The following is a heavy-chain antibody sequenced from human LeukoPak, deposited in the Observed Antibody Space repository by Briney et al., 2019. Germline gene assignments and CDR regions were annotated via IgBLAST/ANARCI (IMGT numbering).Heavy chain of an antibody. CDR1: GYTFTGYY. V-gene: IGHV1-2*02. CDR2: INPNSGGT. Sequence: ASVKVSCKASGYTFTGYYMHWVRQAPGQGLEWMGWINPNSGGTNYAQKFQGRATMTRDTSISTAYMELSRLRSDDTAVYYCARGNRAPPYDFWSGYLTYYYMDVWGKGTTVTVSS. D-gene: IGHD3-3*01. J-gene: IGHJ6*03. CDR3: ARGNRAPPYDFWSGYLTYYYMDV.